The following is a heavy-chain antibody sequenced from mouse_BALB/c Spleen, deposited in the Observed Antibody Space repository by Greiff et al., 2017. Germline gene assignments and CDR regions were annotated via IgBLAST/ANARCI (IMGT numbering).Heavy chain of an antibody. D-gene: IGHD3-3*01. CDR2: ISDGGSYT. CDR3: ARGDAAWFAY. V-gene: IGHV5-4*02. CDR1: GFTFSDYY. J-gene: IGHJ3*01. Sequence: EVMLVESGGGLVKPGGSLKLSCAASGFTFSDYYMYWVRQTPEKRLEWVATISDGGSYTYYPDSVKGRFTISRDNAKNNLYLQMSSLKSEDTAMYYCARGDAAWFAYWGQGTLVTVSA.